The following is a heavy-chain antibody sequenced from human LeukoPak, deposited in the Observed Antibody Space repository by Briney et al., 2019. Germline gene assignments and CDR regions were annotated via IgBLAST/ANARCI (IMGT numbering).Heavy chain of an antibody. CDR2: IIPIFGTA. CDR3: ARDLGDDSSGYYSGYFDY. V-gene: IGHV1-69*13. J-gene: IGHJ4*02. CDR1: GGTFSSYA. Sequence: SVKVSCKTSGGTFSSYAISWVRQAPGQGLEWMGGIIPIFGTANYAQKFQGRVTITADESTSTAYMELSSLRSEDTAVYYCARDLGDDSSGYYSGYFDYWGQGTLVTVSS. D-gene: IGHD3-22*01.